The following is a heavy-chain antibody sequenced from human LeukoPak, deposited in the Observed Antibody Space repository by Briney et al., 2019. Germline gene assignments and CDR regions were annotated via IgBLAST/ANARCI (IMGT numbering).Heavy chain of an antibody. CDR2: IYYIGRT. Sequence: SETLSLTCTVSGGSISSYYLSWIRQPPGKGLEWMGYIYYIGRTNYNPSLKSQFTISVDTSKNQFSLSLSPVTAPDTAGYYLPRDGALGSGKYYLDDWGQGTLVTVAA. CDR1: GGSISSYY. D-gene: IGHD3-16*01. J-gene: IGHJ4*02. CDR3: PRDGALGSGKYYLDD. V-gene: IGHV4-59*12.